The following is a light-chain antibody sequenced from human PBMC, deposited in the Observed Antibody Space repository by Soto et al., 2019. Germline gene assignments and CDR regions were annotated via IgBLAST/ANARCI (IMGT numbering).Light chain of an antibody. J-gene: IGLJ1*01. V-gene: IGLV2-14*01. CDR1: RSDVGDSNF. CDR3: ASFRRRTILV. Sequence: QSALTQPASVSGSPGQSITISCTGPRSDVGDSNFISWYQHSPGKAPRLLIYEVNNRPSGVSKRLSGAKAGNTASLTISGLLDDDEADYFCASFRRRTILVFGSGTKVTVL. CDR2: EVN.